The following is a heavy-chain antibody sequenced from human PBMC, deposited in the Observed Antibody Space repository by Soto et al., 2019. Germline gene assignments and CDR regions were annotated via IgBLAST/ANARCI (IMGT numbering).Heavy chain of an antibody. J-gene: IGHJ4*02. D-gene: IGHD6-19*01. CDR3: ARGKGIGWYESSDY. CDR1: GFTVSISY. CDR2: IYRDGST. Sequence: EVQLVESGGGLIQPGAALRLSCAASGFTVSISYMSWVRQAPGKGLEWVSTIYRDGSTYYADSVEGRFTISRDNSKNTLYLQMNSLRAEDTATYYCARGKGIGWYESSDYWGQGNLVTVSS. V-gene: IGHV3-53*01.